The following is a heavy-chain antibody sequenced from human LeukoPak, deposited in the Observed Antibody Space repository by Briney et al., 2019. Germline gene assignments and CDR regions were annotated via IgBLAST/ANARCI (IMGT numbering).Heavy chain of an antibody. J-gene: IGHJ4*02. CDR3: ARGGYNWNDGPYYFDY. D-gene: IGHD1-20*01. CDR1: GGTFSSYA. Sequence: AASVKVSCKASGGTFSSYAISWVRQAPGQGLEWMGGIIPIFGTANYAQKFQGRVTITADESTSTAYMELSSLRSEDTAVYYCARGGYNWNDGPYYFDYWGQGTLVTVSS. V-gene: IGHV1-69*01. CDR2: IIPIFGTA.